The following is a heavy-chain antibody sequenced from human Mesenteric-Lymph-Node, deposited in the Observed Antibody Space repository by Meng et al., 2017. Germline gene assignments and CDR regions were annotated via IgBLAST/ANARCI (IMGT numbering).Heavy chain of an antibody. CDR1: GYIFTNYD. D-gene: IGHD2-2*01. CDR2: INPKTCTT. CDR3: ATGPEIHSTLDF. J-gene: IGHJ4*02. Sequence: VQLVQAGADAKKPGASMKVSCKASGYIFTNYDLSWVRQAPGQGLEWMGIINPKTCTTDYAQKFQGGVAMTRDTSTSTVYMELSSLRSEDTAVYYCATGPEIHSTLDFWGQGTLVTVSS. V-gene: IGHV1-46*01.